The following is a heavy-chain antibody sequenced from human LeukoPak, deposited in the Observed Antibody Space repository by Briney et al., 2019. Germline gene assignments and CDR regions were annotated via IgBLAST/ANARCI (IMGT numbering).Heavy chain of an antibody. CDR1: GFTVSSNY. J-gene: IGHJ6*03. Sequence: GGSLRLSCAASGFTVSSNYMSWVRQAPGKGLEWVAVISYDGSNKYYADSVKGRFTISRDNSKNTLYLQMNSLRAEDTAVYYCAKDGSSSWYYYYYYYMDVWGKGTTVTVSS. CDR3: AKDGSSSWYYYYYYYMDV. CDR2: ISYDGSNK. V-gene: IGHV3-30*18. D-gene: IGHD6-13*01.